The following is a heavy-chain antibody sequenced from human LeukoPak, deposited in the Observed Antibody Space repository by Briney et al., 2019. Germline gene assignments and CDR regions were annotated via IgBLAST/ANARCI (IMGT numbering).Heavy chain of an antibody. V-gene: IGHV4-31*11. Sequence: SETLSLTCAVSGGSISSGSYYWSWVRQLPGKGLEWIGCIYHSGTTKYNPSPESRVTMSVDTSKSQFSLEPSSVTAADTAVYYCAGGVDSAKVRDWGQGTLVTVSS. D-gene: IGHD5-18*01. J-gene: IGHJ4*02. CDR2: IYHSGTT. CDR3: AGGVDSAKVRD. CDR1: GGSISSGSYY.